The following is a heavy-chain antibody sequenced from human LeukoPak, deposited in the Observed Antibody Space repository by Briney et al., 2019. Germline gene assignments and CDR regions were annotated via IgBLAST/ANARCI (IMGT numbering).Heavy chain of an antibody. CDR1: GFTFSTYS. J-gene: IGHJ4*02. CDR2: ISPDSNYK. CDR3: AREKAQFEEVGDY. V-gene: IGHV3-21*01. Sequence: PGGSLRLSCAASGFTFSTYSMNWLRLAPGKGLEWVSSISPDSNYKYYVDSVKGRFTISRDNAKSSLYLQMNSLRAEDTAVYYCAREKAQFEEVGDYWGQGTLVTVSS. D-gene: IGHD3-10*01.